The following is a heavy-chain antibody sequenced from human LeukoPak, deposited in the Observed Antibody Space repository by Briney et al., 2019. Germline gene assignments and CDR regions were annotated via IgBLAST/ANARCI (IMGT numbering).Heavy chain of an antibody. D-gene: IGHD3-10*01. CDR3: ARESRGVQGYFDY. J-gene: IGHJ4*02. V-gene: IGHV3-30*01. CDR1: GITSSNDV. Sequence: TGGSLRLSCAASGITSSNDVTHWVRQAPGKGLEWVAVISDAGRNKYYADSVKGRFTISRDNSKNTLYLQMNSLRAEDTAVYYCARESRGVQGYFDYWGQGTLVTVSS. CDR2: ISDAGRNK.